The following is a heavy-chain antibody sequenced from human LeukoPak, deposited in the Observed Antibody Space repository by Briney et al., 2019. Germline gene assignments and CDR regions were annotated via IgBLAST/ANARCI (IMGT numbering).Heavy chain of an antibody. J-gene: IGHJ6*04. V-gene: IGHV3-21*01. CDR2: ISSSSSYI. CDR3: AELGITMIGGG. CDR1: GFTFSSYA. Sequence: GGSLRLSCAASGFTFSSYAMSWVRQAPGKGLEWVSSISSSSSYIYYADSVKGRFTISRDNAKNSLYLQMNSLRAEDTAVYYCAELGITMIGGGWGKGTTVTISS. D-gene: IGHD3-10*02.